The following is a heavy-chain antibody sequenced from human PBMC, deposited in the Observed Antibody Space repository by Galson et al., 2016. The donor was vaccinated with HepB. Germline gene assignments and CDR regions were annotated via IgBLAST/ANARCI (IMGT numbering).Heavy chain of an antibody. CDR2: IFSGDAT. D-gene: IGHD3-22*01. CDR1: GFSVSGQY. V-gene: IGHV3-53*01. J-gene: IGHJ3*02. CDR3: EGYSDPFDI. Sequence: SLRLSCAASGFSVSGQYMSWARQAPGKGLEWVSAIFSGDATYYRDSVKGRFTISRDTSKNTLYLQMNNLRAEDTAIYYCEGYSDPFDIWGQGTMVTVSS.